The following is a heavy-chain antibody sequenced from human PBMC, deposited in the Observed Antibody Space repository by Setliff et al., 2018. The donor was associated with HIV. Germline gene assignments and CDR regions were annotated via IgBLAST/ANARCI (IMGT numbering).Heavy chain of an antibody. CDR2: ISTSGSTI. Sequence: SLRLSCEASGFTFSIYNMNWVRQAPGKGLEWVSYISTSGSTIYYADSVKGRFTISRDNGKKSLYLQMDSLRDEDTAVYYCARDRPRRIVVATNLPNAFDVWGHGTLVTVSS. CDR3: ARDRPRRIVVATNLPNAFDV. CDR1: GFTFSIYN. D-gene: IGHD2-15*01. V-gene: IGHV3-48*02. J-gene: IGHJ3*01.